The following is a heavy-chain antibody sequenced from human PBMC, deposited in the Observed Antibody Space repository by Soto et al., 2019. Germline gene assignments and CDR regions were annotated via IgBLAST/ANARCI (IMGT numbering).Heavy chain of an antibody. CDR1: GYSFTSYW. J-gene: IGHJ6*02. Sequence: PGESLKISCQGSGYSFTSYWIGWVRQMPGKGLEWMGIIYPGDSDTRYSPSFQGQVTISADKSISTAYLQWSSLKASDTAMYYCARRYDGDRNYYYYGMDVWGQGTTVTVSS. CDR3: ARRYDGDRNYYYYGMDV. CDR2: IYPGDSDT. D-gene: IGHD4-17*01. V-gene: IGHV5-51*01.